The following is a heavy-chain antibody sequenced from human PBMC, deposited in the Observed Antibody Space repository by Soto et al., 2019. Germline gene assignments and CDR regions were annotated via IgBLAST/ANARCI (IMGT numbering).Heavy chain of an antibody. CDR2: IYYSGST. V-gene: IGHV4-59*01. Sequence: QVQLQESGPGLVKPSETLSLTCTVSGGSISSYYWSWIRQPPGKGLEWIGYIYYSGSTNYNPSLTSRVTISVATSKNQFSLKLSSVTAADTAVYYCAREQVTYMGGWFDPWGQGTLVTVSS. CDR3: AREQVTYMGGWFDP. CDR1: GGSISSYY. J-gene: IGHJ5*02. D-gene: IGHD2-21*02.